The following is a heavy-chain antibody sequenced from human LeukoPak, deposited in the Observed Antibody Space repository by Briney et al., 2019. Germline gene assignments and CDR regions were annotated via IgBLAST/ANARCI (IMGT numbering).Heavy chain of an antibody. V-gene: IGHV4-31*03. CDR3: ARENYGSGSLTFDY. J-gene: IGHJ4*02. D-gene: IGHD3-10*01. CDR2: IYYSGST. CDR1: GGSISSGGYY. Sequence: SETLSLTCTVSGGSISSGGYYWSWICQHPGKGLEWIGYIYYSGSTYYNPSLKSRVTISVDTSKNQFSLKLSSVTAADTAVYYCARENYGSGSLTFDYWGQGTLVTVSS.